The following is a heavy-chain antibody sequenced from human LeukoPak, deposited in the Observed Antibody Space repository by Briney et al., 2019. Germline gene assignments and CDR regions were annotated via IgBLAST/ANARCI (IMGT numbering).Heavy chain of an antibody. CDR1: GYTFTSYY. CDR2: INPSGGST. V-gene: IGHV1-46*01. J-gene: IGHJ4*02. D-gene: IGHD3-22*01. Sequence: EASVKVSCKASGYTFTSYYMHWVRQAPGQGLEWMGIINPSGGSTSYAQKFQGRVTMTRDTSTSTVYMELSSLRSEDTAVYYCARDFYLLFYDSTCYYFDYCGQGNLVTVSS. CDR3: ARDFYLLFYDSTCYYFDY.